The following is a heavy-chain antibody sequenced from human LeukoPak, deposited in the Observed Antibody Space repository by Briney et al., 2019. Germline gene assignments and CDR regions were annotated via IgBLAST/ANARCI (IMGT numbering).Heavy chain of an antibody. CDR1: GFIFSSYP. V-gene: IGHV3-74*01. J-gene: IGHJ5*02. CDR2: IGDDGSTT. CDR3: ARASRGNWFDP. Sequence: GGSLRLSCAASGFIFSSYPMHWVRQAPGKGLVWVSRIGDDGSTTAYADSVKGRFTISRDNAKNTLYLQMNSLRAEDTAVYYCARASRGNWFDPWGQGTLVTVSS. D-gene: IGHD3-10*01.